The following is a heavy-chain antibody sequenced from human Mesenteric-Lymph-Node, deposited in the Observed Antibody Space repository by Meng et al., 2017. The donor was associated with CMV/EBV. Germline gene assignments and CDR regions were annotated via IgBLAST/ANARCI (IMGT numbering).Heavy chain of an antibody. CDR3: AHETYGGNSFDY. Sequence: TLTCTFSGFSLSTSGVGVGWIRQPPGKALEWLAIIYWDGDDRYSPSLKNKLTITKDTSKNQVVLTLTNLDPVDTATYYCAHETYGGNSFDYWGQGTLVTV. V-gene: IGHV2-5*02. D-gene: IGHD4-23*01. J-gene: IGHJ4*02. CDR1: GFSLSTSGVG. CDR2: IYWDGDD.